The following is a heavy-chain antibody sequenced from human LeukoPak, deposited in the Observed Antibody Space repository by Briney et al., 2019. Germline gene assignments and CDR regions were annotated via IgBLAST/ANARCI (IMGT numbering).Heavy chain of an antibody. CDR2: ISTYNGNT. V-gene: IGHV1-18*01. D-gene: IGHD3-16*02. CDR1: GYSFTTYG. J-gene: IGHJ4*02. Sequence: ASVTVSCKASGYSFTTYGITWVRQAPGQGLEWMGWISTYNGNTKYSQKLQGRVTMTTDTSTTTVYMELRSLRSDDTAVYYCARGDLMITFGGVIVPPDYWGQGTLVTVSS. CDR3: ARGDLMITFGGVIVPPDY.